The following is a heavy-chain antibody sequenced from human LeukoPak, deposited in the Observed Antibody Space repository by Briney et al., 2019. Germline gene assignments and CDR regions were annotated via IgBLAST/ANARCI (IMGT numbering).Heavy chain of an antibody. D-gene: IGHD1-26*01. CDR3: ASLVGAPPGFELDP. CDR2: IYYSGST. V-gene: IGHV4-39*01. CDR1: GGSISSSSYY. J-gene: IGHJ5*02. Sequence: SETLSLTCTVSGGSISSSSYYWGWIRQPPGKGLEWIGSIYYSGSTYYNPSLKSRVTISVDTSKNQFSLKLSSVTAADTAVYYCASLVGAPPGFELDPWGQGTLVTVSS.